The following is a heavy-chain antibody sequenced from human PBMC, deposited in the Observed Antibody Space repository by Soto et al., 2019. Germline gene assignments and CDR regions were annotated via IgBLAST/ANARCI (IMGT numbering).Heavy chain of an antibody. CDR2: ISSTAGKTS. CDR1: GFTFNTYP. J-gene: IGHJ6*02. CDR3: AKGVLSFHYGMEV. V-gene: IGHV3-23*01. Sequence: EVKLLQSGGGVVPPGGSLRLSCATSGFTFNTYPMTWVRQAPGKGLEWVSSISSTAGKTSSYADSVKGRFAISRDFSDNTVYLQMDNLRVDATAVYFCAKGVLSFHYGMEVWGQGTTVTVSS. D-gene: IGHD3-10*01.